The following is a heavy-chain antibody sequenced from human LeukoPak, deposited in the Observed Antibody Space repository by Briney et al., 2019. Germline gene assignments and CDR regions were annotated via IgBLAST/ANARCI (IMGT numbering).Heavy chain of an antibody. CDR2: IYYSGST. J-gene: IGHJ4*02. D-gene: IGHD3-9*01. Sequence: SETLSLTCTVSGGSINTYYWSWIRQPPGKGLEWIGYIYYSGSTNYNPSLRSRVTISIDTSKHQFSLKLASVTAADTAVYYCARDHLTNGDGFDYWGQGTLVTVSS. V-gene: IGHV4-59*01. CDR1: GGSINTYY. CDR3: ARDHLTNGDGFDY.